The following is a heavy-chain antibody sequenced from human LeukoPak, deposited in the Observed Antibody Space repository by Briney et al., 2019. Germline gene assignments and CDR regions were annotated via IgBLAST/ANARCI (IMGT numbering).Heavy chain of an antibody. D-gene: IGHD4-17*01. V-gene: IGHV4-34*01. J-gene: IGHJ4*02. Sequence: PETLSLTCAVYGGSFSGYYWSWIRQPPGKGLEWIGEINHSGSTNYNPSLKSRVTIPVDTSKNQFSLNLSSVTTADTAVYYCARTFPTVTAYFDYWGQGTLVTVSS. CDR3: ARTFPTVTAYFDY. CDR2: INHSGST. CDR1: GGSFSGYY.